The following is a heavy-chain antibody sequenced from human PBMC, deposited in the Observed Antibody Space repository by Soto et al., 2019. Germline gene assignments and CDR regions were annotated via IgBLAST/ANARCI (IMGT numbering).Heavy chain of an antibody. V-gene: IGHV3-21*01. J-gene: IGHJ3*02. Sequence: GGSLRLSCAASGFTFSSYSMNWVRQAPGKGLEWVSSISSSSSYIYYTDSVKGRFTISRDNAKNSLYLQMNSLRAEDTAVYYCARDRKYNYDFWSGHAFDIWGQGTMVTVSS. CDR2: ISSSSSYI. CDR3: ARDRKYNYDFWSGHAFDI. CDR1: GFTFSSYS. D-gene: IGHD3-3*01.